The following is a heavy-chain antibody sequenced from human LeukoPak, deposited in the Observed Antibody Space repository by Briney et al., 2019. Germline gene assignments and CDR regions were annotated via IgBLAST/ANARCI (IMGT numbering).Heavy chain of an antibody. D-gene: IGHD3-10*01. CDR3: AKGTFGELSLFDY. Sequence: TGGSLRLSCAASGFTFSSYAMSWLRQAPGKGLEWVSAISGSGGSTYYADSVKGRFTISRDNSKNALYLQMNSLRAEDTAVYYCAKGTFGELSLFDYWRQGTLVTVSS. CDR2: ISGSGGST. V-gene: IGHV3-23*01. J-gene: IGHJ4*02. CDR1: GFTFSSYA.